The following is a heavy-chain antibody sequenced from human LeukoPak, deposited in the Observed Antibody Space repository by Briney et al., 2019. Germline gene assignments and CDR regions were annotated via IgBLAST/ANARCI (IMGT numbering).Heavy chain of an antibody. D-gene: IGHD4-17*01. V-gene: IGHV3-30*09. J-gene: IGHJ4*02. CDR3: AKDVYGDYGGLDY. Sequence: PGGSLRLSCAASGFTFSSYATHWVRQAPGKGLEWVAVISYDGSNKYYADSVKGRFAISRDNSKNTLYLQLNSLRAEDTAVYYCAKDVYGDYGGLDYWGQGTLVTVSS. CDR1: GFTFSSYA. CDR2: ISYDGSNK.